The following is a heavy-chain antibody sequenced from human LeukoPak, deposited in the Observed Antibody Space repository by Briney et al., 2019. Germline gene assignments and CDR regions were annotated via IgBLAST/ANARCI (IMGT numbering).Heavy chain of an antibody. Sequence: PSETLSLTCTVSGGSISSSHWNWIRQSPGKGLEWIGYIYYSGSTKYNPSFVGRVTISLDTSKNQFSLRLSSLTAADTAVYYCARGFYWNFDYWGQGTLVTVSS. CDR3: ARGFYWNFDY. D-gene: IGHD1-1*01. CDR2: IYYSGST. V-gene: IGHV4-59*01. CDR1: GGSISSSH. J-gene: IGHJ4*02.